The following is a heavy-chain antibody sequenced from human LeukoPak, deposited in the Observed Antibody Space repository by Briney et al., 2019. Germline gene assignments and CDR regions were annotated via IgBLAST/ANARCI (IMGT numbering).Heavy chain of an antibody. CDR1: GFTSSSYA. V-gene: IGHV3-30-3*01. J-gene: IGHJ4*02. D-gene: IGHD3-10*01. CDR3: ARDPYYYGSGSYYSRPGRGSYFDY. CDR2: ISYDGSNK. Sequence: GGSLRLSCAASGFTSSSYAMHWVRQAPGKGLEWVAVISYDGSNKYYADSVKGRFTISRDNSKNTLYLQMNSLRAEDTAVYYCARDPYYYGSGSYYSRPGRGSYFDYWGQGTLVTVSS.